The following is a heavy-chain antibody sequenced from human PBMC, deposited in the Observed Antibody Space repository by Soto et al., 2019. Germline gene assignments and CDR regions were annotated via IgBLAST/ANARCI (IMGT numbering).Heavy chain of an antibody. Sequence: EVQLLESGGGLVQPGGSLRLSCAASGFTFSSYDMSWVRQAPGKGLEWVSAIGGSGISTYYADSVKGRFTISRDNSNNTLYLQMNSLRAVGTAVYYCARNYYDSSRAAFDIWGQGTMVTVS. CDR1: GFTFSSYD. CDR2: IGGSGIST. D-gene: IGHD3-22*01. CDR3: ARNYYDSSRAAFDI. V-gene: IGHV3-23*01. J-gene: IGHJ3*02.